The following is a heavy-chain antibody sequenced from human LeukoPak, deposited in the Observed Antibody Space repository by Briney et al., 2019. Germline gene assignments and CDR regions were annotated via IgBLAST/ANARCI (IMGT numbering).Heavy chain of an antibody. CDR1: GGSFSGYY. D-gene: IGHD1-20*01. J-gene: IGHJ6*02. CDR3: ARPMTGPYYYYGMDV. V-gene: IGHV4-34*01. CDR2: INHSGST. Sequence: PSETLSLTCAVYGGSFSGYYWSWIRQPPGKGLEWIGEINHSGSTNYNPSLKSRDTISVDTSKNQFSLKLSSVTAADTAVYYCARPMTGPYYYYGMDVWGQGTTVTVSS.